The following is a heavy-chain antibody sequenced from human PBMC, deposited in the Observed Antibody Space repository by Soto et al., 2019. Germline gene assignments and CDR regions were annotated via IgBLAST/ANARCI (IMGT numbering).Heavy chain of an antibody. J-gene: IGHJ4*02. CDR3: ARYFWSGQLPFYFDQ. CDR1: GNTFNSYG. V-gene: IGHV1-18*01. CDR2: ISAYNGNT. D-gene: IGHD3-3*01. Sequence: QVLLVQSGAEVKKPGASVKVSCKASGNTFNSYGVSWVRQAPGQGLEWMGWISAYNGNTKYSQNLQGRVTMTIDTTTSSAYLEVRSLRSDDTAIYYCARYFWSGQLPFYFDQWGQGTLVTVSS.